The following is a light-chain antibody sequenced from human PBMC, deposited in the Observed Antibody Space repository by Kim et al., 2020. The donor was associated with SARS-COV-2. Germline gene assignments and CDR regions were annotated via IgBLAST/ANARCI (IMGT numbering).Light chain of an antibody. CDR3: QAWDTTTWV. V-gene: IGLV3-1*01. CDR2: QNF. CDR1: TLGDDF. Sequence: SVSPGQTATITCSGDTLGDDFASWYQQKPGQPPVLVIYQNFKRPSGIPDRFSASNSGNTATLTISGTQAMDEADYYCQAWDTTTWVFGGGTQLTVL. J-gene: IGLJ3*02.